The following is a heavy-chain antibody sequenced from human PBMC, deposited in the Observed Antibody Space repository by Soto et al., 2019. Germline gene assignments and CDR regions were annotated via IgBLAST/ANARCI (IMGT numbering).Heavy chain of an antibody. D-gene: IGHD6-13*01. J-gene: IGHJ4*02. V-gene: IGHV3-30*18. CDR1: GFTFSNFG. CDR2: ISYDGSNK. Sequence: QVQLVESGGGVVQPGRSLRLSCAASGFTFSNFGMHWVRQAPGKGLEWVAVISYDGSNKYYGDSVKGRLTISRDNSKNTLYLQMNSLRAEDTAVYYCAKDLSIAAAGNDYWGQGTLVTVSS. CDR3: AKDLSIAAAGNDY.